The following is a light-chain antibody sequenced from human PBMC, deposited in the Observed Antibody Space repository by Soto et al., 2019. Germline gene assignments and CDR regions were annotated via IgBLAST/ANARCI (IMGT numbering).Light chain of an antibody. Sequence: EIVLTQSPATLSLSPGERATLSCRASQSVSSYLAWYQQKPGQAPRLLIYDASNRATGIPARFSGSGSGTDFTLTISSLEHEDFAVYYCQQRSNWPLFTSRPGTKFDSK. CDR3: QQRSNWPLFT. V-gene: IGKV3-11*01. J-gene: IGKJ3*01. CDR2: DAS. CDR1: QSVSSY.